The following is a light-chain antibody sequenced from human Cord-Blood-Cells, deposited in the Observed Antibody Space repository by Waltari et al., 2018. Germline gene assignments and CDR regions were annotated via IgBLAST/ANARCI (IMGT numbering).Light chain of an antibody. CDR3: QQSYSTPYT. Sequence: DLQMTQSPSSLSASVGDRVTITCRASQSISSYLHWYQQKPGKAPKLLIYAASSLQSGVPSRFSGSGAGTDFTLTISSLQPEDFATYYGQQSYSTPYTGGQGTKLEIK. V-gene: IGKV1-39*01. CDR2: AAS. CDR1: QSISSY. J-gene: IGKJ2*01.